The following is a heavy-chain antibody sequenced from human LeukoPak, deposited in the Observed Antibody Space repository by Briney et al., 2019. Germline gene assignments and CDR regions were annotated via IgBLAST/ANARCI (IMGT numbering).Heavy chain of an antibody. CDR3: ARSGYSSSWYNWFDP. CDR2: ISSSSSYI. D-gene: IGHD6-13*01. V-gene: IGHV3-11*06. J-gene: IGHJ5*02. Sequence: PGGSLRLSCVASGFTFTDYYMTWIRQTPGKGLEWVSSISSSSSYIYYADSVKGRFTISRDNAKNSLYLQMNSLRAEDTAVYYCARSGYSSSWYNWFDPWGQGTLVTVSS. CDR1: GFTFTDYY.